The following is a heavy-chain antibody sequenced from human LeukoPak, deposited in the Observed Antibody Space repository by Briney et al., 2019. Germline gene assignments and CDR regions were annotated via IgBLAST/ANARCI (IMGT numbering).Heavy chain of an antibody. J-gene: IGHJ4*02. CDR2: ISGSGGST. Sequence: GGSLRLSCAASGFTFSGYAMSWVRQAPGKGLEWVSAISGSGGSTYYADSVKGRFTISRDNSKNTLYLQMNSLRAEDTAVYYCAKARGFSPHSSHLPVDYWGQGTLVTVSS. D-gene: IGHD5-18*01. CDR3: AKARGFSPHSSHLPVDY. V-gene: IGHV3-23*01. CDR1: GFTFSGYA.